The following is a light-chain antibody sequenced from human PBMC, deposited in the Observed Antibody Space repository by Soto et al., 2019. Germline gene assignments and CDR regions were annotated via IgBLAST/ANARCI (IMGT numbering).Light chain of an antibody. CDR3: CSYAGSYTRV. V-gene: IGLV2-11*01. J-gene: IGLJ1*01. Sequence: SGLTRPRSVSGSPGQSVTVACIGTSSDVGDYNSVSWYQQHPGKAPKLMIYDVSKRPSGVPDRFSGSKSDNTASLTISGLQAEDEADYYCCSYAGSYTRVFGTGTKVTVL. CDR2: DVS. CDR1: SSDVGDYNS.